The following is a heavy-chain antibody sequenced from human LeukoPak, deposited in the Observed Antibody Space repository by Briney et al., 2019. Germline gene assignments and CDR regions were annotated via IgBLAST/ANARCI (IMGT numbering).Heavy chain of an antibody. D-gene: IGHD6-13*01. CDR2: INYRGNT. J-gene: IGHJ4*02. CDR1: GGSFSGGIYY. CDR3: ARRRAAAGPFDY. V-gene: IGHV4-39*01. Sequence: PSETLSPTCSVSGGSFSGGIYYWGWIRQPPGKGLEWIGNINYRGNTVYNPSLESRVSMSVDTSRSQFSLRLRSVTAADTSVYYCARRRAAAGPFDYWGQGTRVTVSS.